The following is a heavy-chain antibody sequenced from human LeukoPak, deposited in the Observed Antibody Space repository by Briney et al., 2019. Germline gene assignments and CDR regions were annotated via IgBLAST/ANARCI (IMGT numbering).Heavy chain of an antibody. V-gene: IGHV3-49*04. Sequence: GGSLRLSCTVSGFIFGDYAMSWVRQAPGKGLEWVSLIRGRVYGATTEYAASVKGRFAMSRDDSKSIAYLQINSLKSEDTAMYYCSRERAGVFQYWGQGILVTVSS. CDR2: IRGRVYGATT. CDR1: GFIFGDYA. CDR3: SRERAGVFQY. J-gene: IGHJ4*02.